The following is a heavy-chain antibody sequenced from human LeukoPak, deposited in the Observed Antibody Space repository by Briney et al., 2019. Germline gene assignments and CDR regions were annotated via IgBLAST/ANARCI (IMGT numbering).Heavy chain of an antibody. V-gene: IGHV3-23*01. CDR2: ISGSGGST. CDR1: GFTFSSYA. Sequence: PGGSLRLSCAASGFTFSSYAMSWVRQAPGKGLEWVSAISGSGGSTYYAASVKGRFTISRDNSKNTLYLQMNSLRAEDTAVYYYAKLTGTTGTTRAFDFWGQGTMVTVSS. CDR3: AKLTGTTGTTRAFDF. J-gene: IGHJ3*01. D-gene: IGHD1-1*01.